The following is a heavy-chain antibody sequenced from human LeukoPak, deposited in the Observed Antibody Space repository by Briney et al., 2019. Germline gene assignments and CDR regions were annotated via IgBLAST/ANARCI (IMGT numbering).Heavy chain of an antibody. Sequence: GGSLRLSCAASGFTFSTYAMSWVRQAPGKGLEWVSSISGSGGSTYYADSVRGRFTISRDNPKNTLYLQMNSLRAEDTAVYYCAKLLTAAGTGYWGQGTLVTVSS. V-gene: IGHV3-23*01. CDR3: AKLLTAAGTGY. CDR1: GFTFSTYA. D-gene: IGHD6-13*01. J-gene: IGHJ4*02. CDR2: ISGSGGST.